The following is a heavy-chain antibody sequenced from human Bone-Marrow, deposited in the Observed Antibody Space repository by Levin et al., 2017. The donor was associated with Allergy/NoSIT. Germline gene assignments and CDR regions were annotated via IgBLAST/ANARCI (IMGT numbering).Heavy chain of an antibody. V-gene: IGHV1-69*06. CDR1: GGTFSSYA. CDR2: IIPIFGTA. CDR3: ARGREGYGFRFDY. Sequence: KISCKASGGTFSSYAISWVRQAPGQGLEWMGGIIPIFGTADYAQKFQGRVRITADTSTNTAYMELYSLRSEDTAVYYCARGREGYGFRFDYWGQGTLVTVSS. J-gene: IGHJ4*02. D-gene: IGHD5-18*01.